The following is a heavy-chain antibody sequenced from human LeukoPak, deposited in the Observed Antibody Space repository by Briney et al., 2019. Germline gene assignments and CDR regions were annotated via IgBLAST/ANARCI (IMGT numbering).Heavy chain of an antibody. J-gene: IGHJ4*02. CDR3: AKRGWVSSSWYFDY. CDR2: ISGSGGST. CDR1: GFTFSSYA. V-gene: IGHV3-23*01. Sequence: GGSLRLSCAASGFTFSSYAMSWVRQAPGKGLEWVPAISGSGGSTYYADSVKGRFTISRDNSKNTLYLQMNSLRAEDTAVYYCAKRGWVSSSWYFDYWGQGTLVTVSS. D-gene: IGHD6-13*01.